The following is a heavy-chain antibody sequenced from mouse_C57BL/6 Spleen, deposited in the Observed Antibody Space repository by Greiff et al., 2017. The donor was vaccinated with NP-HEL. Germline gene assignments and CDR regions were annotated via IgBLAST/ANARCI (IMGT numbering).Heavy chain of an antibody. CDR3: ARSSYDEGAY. CDR1: GYTFTSYW. V-gene: IGHV1-69*01. D-gene: IGHD2-12*01. J-gene: IGHJ3*01. CDR2: IDPCDSYT. Sequence: QVQLQQPGAELVMPGASVKLSCKASGYTFTSYWMHWVKQRPGQGLEWIGEIDPCDSYTNYNQKFKGKSTLTVDKSSSTAYMQLSSLTPEDSAFYYCARSSYDEGAYWGQGTLVTVSA.